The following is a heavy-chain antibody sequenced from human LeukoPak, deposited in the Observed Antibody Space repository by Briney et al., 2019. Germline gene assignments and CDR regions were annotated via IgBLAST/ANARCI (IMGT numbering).Heavy chain of an antibody. J-gene: IGHJ2*01. CDR3: ARWVTGAPGWYFDL. CDR1: GFIFSSYD. CDR2: IGTAGDT. V-gene: IGHV3-13*01. D-gene: IGHD7-27*01. Sequence: QPGGSLRLSCAASGFIFSSYDIHWVRQVTGKGLEWVSAIGTAGDTYYAGSVKGRFTISRENAKNSVYLQMNSLRAGDTAVYYCARWVTGAPGWYFDLWGRGTLVTVSS.